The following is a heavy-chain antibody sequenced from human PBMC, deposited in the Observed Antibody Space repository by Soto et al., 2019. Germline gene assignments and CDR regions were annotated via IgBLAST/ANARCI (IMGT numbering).Heavy chain of an antibody. CDR1: GVSFSGYY. J-gene: IGHJ4*02. V-gene: IGHV4-34*01. CDR3: ARTSRFDY. Sequence: QVQLQKWGAGLLKPSETLSLTCAVYGVSFSGYYWSWIRKPPGKGLEWIGKINHSGSTNYNPCLKSRVTISVDAAKNQFSLKLSSVTAADPAVYYCARTSRFDYWGQGTLVTVSS. D-gene: IGHD6-6*01. CDR2: INHSGST.